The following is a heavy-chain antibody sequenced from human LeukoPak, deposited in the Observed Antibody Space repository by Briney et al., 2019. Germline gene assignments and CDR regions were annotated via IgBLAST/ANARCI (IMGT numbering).Heavy chain of an antibody. CDR2: IRQDGSEK. J-gene: IGHJ4*02. CDR1: GFTFSTYW. CDR3: GKEVERHFDLKY. Sequence: PGGSLRLSCAASGFTFSTYWMSWVRQAPGKGLEWVATIRQDGSEKHYVDSVEGRFTISRDNAQDSLYLQMYSLRAEDTAVYYCGKEVERHFDLKYWGQGTLVTVSS. V-gene: IGHV3-7*03.